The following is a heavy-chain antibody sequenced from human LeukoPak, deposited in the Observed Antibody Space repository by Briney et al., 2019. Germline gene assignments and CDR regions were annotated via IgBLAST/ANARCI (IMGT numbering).Heavy chain of an antibody. CDR3: ARGNLVPEGSGMDV. D-gene: IGHD1-14*01. Sequence: GGSLRLSCAASGFTVSSNYMSWVRQAPGKGLEWVSVIYSGGTTYYADSVKGRFTISRDNSKNTLYLQMNSLRAEDTAVYYCARGNLVPEGSGMDVWGQGTTVTVSS. CDR2: IYSGGTT. J-gene: IGHJ6*02. V-gene: IGHV3-66*01. CDR1: GFTVSSNY.